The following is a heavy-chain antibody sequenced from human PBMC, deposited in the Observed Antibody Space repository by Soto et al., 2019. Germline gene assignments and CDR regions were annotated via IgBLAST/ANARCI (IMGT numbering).Heavy chain of an antibody. CDR1: GFSFSAYS. V-gene: IGHV3-23*03. Sequence: PGGSLRLSCAASGFSFSAYSMNWVLQTPGRGLEWVSFIDLSGTTTYYRDSVKGRFTIFKDKSRNTVYLQMRSLTVEDAAIYYCTKDRVPDGIYSFDYWGQGALVTVSS. CDR3: TKDRVPDGIYSFDY. CDR2: IDLSGTTT. J-gene: IGHJ4*02. D-gene: IGHD2-15*01.